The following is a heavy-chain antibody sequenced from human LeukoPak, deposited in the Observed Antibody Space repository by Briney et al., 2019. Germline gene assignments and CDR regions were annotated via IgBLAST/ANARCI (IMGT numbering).Heavy chain of an antibody. V-gene: IGHV4-4*07. CDR3: AREGYYYDSTGYYYIDY. Sequence: ETLSLTCSVSAGSISTYYWSWIRQPAGKGLEWIGRIYTSGSTNYNPSLKSRVTMSVDTSKNQFSLKLSSVTAVDTAVYYCAREGYYYDSTGYYYIDYWGQGTLVTVSS. D-gene: IGHD3-22*01. CDR2: IYTSGST. CDR1: AGSISTYY. J-gene: IGHJ4*02.